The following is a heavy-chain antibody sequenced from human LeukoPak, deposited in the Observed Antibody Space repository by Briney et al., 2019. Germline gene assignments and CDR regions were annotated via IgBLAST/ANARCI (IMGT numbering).Heavy chain of an antibody. CDR2: IKQDGSEK. CDR3: AREGSIVVVPAASDY. V-gene: IGHV3-7*01. CDR1: GFTFSTYW. J-gene: IGHJ4*02. D-gene: IGHD2-2*01. Sequence: PGGSLRLSCAASGFTFSTYWMSWVRQAPGKGLEWVVNIKQDGSEKYYVDSVKGRFTISRDNAKNSLYLQMNSLRAENTAVYYCAREGSIVVVPAASDYWGQGTLVTVSS.